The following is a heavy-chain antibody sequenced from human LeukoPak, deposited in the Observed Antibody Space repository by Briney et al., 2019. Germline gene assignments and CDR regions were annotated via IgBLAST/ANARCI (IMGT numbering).Heavy chain of an antibody. V-gene: IGHV7-4-1*02. D-gene: IGHD3-3*01. CDR3: AREDFWSGYSVGY. Sequence: ASVKVSCKASGYTFISYAMNRVRQAPGQGLEWMGRIDTNTGNPTYAQGSTGRFVFSLDTSVTTVYLQISSLKAEDTAVYFCAREDFWSGYSVGYWGQGTLVTVSS. J-gene: IGHJ4*02. CDR1: GYTFISYA. CDR2: IDTNTGNP.